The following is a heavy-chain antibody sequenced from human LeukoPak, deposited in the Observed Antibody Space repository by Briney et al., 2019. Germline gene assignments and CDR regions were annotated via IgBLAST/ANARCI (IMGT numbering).Heavy chain of an antibody. CDR3: AKTFSSTVTYDAFDI. CDR1: GFTFDDYA. V-gene: IGHV3-43D*03. D-gene: IGHD4-11*01. J-gene: IGHJ3*02. Sequence: GGSLRLSCAASGFTFDDYAMHWVRQAPGKGLEWVSLISWDGGSIYYADSVKGRFTISRDNSKNSLYLQMNSLRAEDTALYYCAKTFSSTVTYDAFDIWGQGTMVTVSS. CDR2: ISWDGGSI.